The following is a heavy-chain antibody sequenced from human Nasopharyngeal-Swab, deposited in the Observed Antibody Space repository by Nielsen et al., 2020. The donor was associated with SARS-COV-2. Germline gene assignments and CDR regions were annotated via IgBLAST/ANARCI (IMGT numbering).Heavy chain of an antibody. CDR3: AREGVVPAAMLDY. D-gene: IGHD2-2*01. CDR1: GFTFSSYW. V-gene: IGHV3-7*01. J-gene: IGHJ4*02. Sequence: LKISCAASGFTFSSYWMSWVRQAPGKGLEWVANIKQDGSEKYYVDSVKGRFTISRDNAKNSLYLQMNSLRAEDTAVYYCAREGVVPAAMLDYWGQGTLVTVSS. CDR2: IKQDGSEK.